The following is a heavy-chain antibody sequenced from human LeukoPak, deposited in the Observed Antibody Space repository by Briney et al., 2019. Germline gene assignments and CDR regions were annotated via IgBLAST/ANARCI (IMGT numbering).Heavy chain of an antibody. V-gene: IGHV4-59*01. D-gene: IGHD6-19*01. CDR1: GGSISSYY. Sequence: SETLSLTCTVSGGSISSYYWSWIRQPPGKGLEWIGYIYYSGSTNYNPSLKSRVTISVDTSKNQFSLKLSSVTAADTAVYYCASSGFIYYYGMDVWGKGTTATVSS. CDR2: IYYSGST. J-gene: IGHJ6*04. CDR3: ASSGFIYYYGMDV.